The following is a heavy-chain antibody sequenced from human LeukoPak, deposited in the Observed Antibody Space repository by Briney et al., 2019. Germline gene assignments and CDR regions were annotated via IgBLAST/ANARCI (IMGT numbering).Heavy chain of an antibody. D-gene: IGHD1-26*01. Sequence: GGSLRLSCAASGFTFSSYAMSWIRQAPGKRLEWVSYISSSGSTIYYADSVKGRFTISRDNAKNSLYLQMNSLRAEDTVVYYCASSGILGYYYMDVWAKGPRSPSP. V-gene: IGHV3-11*04. CDR1: GFTFSSYA. CDR2: ISSSGSTI. J-gene: IGHJ6*03. CDR3: ASSGILGYYYMDV.